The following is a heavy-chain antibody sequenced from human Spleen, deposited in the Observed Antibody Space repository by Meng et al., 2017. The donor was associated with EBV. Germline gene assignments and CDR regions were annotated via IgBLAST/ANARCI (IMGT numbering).Heavy chain of an antibody. CDR2: IYYSGST. D-gene: IGHD5-24*01. J-gene: IGHJ4*02. Sequence: QVQLQESGPGQVKPSXTLLLTCTVSGGSISSSSYYWGWIRQPPGKGLEWIGSIYYSGSTYYNPSLKSRVTISVDTSKNQFSLKLSSVTAADTAVYYCARESGSMATIDYWGQGTLVTVSS. CDR1: GGSISSSSYY. CDR3: ARESGSMATIDY. V-gene: IGHV4-39*07.